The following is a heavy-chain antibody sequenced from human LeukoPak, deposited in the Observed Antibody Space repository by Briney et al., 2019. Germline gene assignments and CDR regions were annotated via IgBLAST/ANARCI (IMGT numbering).Heavy chain of an antibody. CDR2: ICYSGST. D-gene: IGHD5-12*01. J-gene: IGHJ6*02. Sequence: AETLSLSCTASGCSISSYYWSWLRQPPGKRLECIGNICYSGSTNYNPSLRSRVTISVDTSKNQFSLMLSSVPAAATAVYYCARLLAAWGGYGRYGMDFWGRGATVTVSS. CDR1: GCSISSYY. V-gene: IGHV4-59*08. CDR3: ARLLAAWGGYGRYGMDF.